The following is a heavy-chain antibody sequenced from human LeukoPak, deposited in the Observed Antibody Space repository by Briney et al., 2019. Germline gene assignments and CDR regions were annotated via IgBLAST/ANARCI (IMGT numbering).Heavy chain of an antibody. CDR2: IKQDGSEK. CDR1: GFTFSSYW. Sequence: GGSLRLSCAASGFTFSSYWMSWVRQAPGKGLEWVANIKQDGSEKYYVDSVKGQFTISRDNAKSSLYLQMNSLRAEDTAVYYCAREQYYYDSSGYYFGYFDYWGQGTLVTVSS. D-gene: IGHD3-22*01. V-gene: IGHV3-7*01. J-gene: IGHJ4*02. CDR3: AREQYYYDSSGYYFGYFDY.